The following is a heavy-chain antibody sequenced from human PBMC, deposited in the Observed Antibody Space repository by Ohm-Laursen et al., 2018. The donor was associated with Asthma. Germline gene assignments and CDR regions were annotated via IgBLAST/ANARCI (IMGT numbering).Heavy chain of an antibody. CDR1: GFTFSSYG. CDR3: ARDSDSSGFNIWGY. V-gene: IGHV3-33*08. J-gene: IGHJ4*02. D-gene: IGHD6-19*01. Sequence: SLRLSCAAPGFTFSSYGMHWVRQAPGKGLEWVAVIWDDGSNKYYADSVKGRFTISRDNSKNTLYLQMNSLRAEDTAVYYCARDSDSSGFNIWGYWGQGTLVTVSS. CDR2: IWDDGSNK.